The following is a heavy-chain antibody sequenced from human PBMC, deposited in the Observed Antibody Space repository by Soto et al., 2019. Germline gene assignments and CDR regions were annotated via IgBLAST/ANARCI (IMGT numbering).Heavy chain of an antibody. CDR1: GGSISRGGYY. CDR3: ARGIAAVGY. CDR2: IYYSGST. Sequence: SETLSLTCIVSGGSISRGGYYWSWIRQHPGKGLEWIGYIYYSGSTYYNPSLKSRVTISVDTSKNQFSLKLSSVTAADTAVYYCARGIAAVGYWGQGTLVTSPQ. V-gene: IGHV4-31*03. J-gene: IGHJ4*02. D-gene: IGHD6-13*01.